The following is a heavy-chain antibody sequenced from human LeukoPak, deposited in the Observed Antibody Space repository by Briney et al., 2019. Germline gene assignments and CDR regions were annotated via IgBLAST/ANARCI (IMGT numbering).Heavy chain of an antibody. CDR2: INHSGST. V-gene: IGHV4-34*01. J-gene: IGHJ4*02. D-gene: IGHD3-16*02. CDR3: ARHIARDYVWGSYRGGAGSDY. CDR1: GGSFSGYY. Sequence: SETLSLTCAVYGGSFSGYYWSWIRQPPGKGLEWIGEINHSGSTNYNPSLKSRVTISVDTSKNQLSLKLSSVTAADTAVYYCARHIARDYVWGSYRGGAGSDYWGQGTLVTVSS.